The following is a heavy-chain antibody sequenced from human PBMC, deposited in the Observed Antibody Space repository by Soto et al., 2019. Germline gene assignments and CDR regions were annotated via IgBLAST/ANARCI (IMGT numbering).Heavy chain of an antibody. CDR3: ARVGSRYYNCMDF. J-gene: IGHJ6*02. D-gene: IGHD2-15*01. CDR2: INPNSGGT. CDR1: GYTFTGYY. Sequence: SVKVSCKASGYTFTGYYMHWVRQAPGQGLEWMGWINPNSGGTNYAQKFQGWVTMTRDTSISTAYMELSRLRSDDTAVYYCARVGSRYYNCMDFWGQGITGSVS. V-gene: IGHV1-2*04.